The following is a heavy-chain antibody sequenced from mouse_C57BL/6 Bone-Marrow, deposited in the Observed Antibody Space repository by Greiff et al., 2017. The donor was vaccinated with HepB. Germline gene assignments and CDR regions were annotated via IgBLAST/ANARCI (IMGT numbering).Heavy chain of an antibody. V-gene: IGHV1-50*01. J-gene: IGHJ2*01. CDR3: ARGFTPVNY. CDR2: IDPSDSYT. Sequence: QVQLQQPGAELVKPGASVKLSCKASGYTFTSYWMQWVKQRPGQGLEWIGEIDPSDSYTNYNQKFKGKATLTVDTSSSTAYMQLSSLTSEDSAVYYCARGFTPVNYWGQGTPLTVSS. D-gene: IGHD1-1*01. CDR1: GYTFTSYW.